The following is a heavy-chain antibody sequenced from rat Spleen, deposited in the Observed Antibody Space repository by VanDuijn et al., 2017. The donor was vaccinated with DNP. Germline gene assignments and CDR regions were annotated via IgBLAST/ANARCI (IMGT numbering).Heavy chain of an antibody. D-gene: IGHD1-12*02. Sequence: EVQLVESGGDPVQPGRSLTLSCVVSGFTFNNDWMTWVRQVPGKGLEWVASVTTSGGITYYPDSVKGRFTISRDNAKNTLYLQMSSLRSEDTATYYCGRDRMGVHYFDDWGQGVMVTVSS. CDR3: GRDRMGVHYFDD. CDR1: GFTFNNDW. J-gene: IGHJ2*01. V-gene: IGHV5-31*01. CDR2: VTTSGGIT.